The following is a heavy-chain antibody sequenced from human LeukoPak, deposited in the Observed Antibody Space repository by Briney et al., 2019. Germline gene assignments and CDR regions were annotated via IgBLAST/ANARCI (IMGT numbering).Heavy chain of an antibody. CDR1: GFTVSSNY. CDR2: IYCGGST. V-gene: IGHV3-53*01. CDR3: ARASDNSGRYVAFDY. J-gene: IGHJ4*02. D-gene: IGHD6-19*01. Sequence: GGSLRLSCAASGFTVSSNYMSWVRQAPGKGLEWVSVIYCGGSTYYADSVRGRFTISRDNSKNTLYLQMNSLRAEDTAVYYCARASDNSGRYVAFDYWGQGTLVTVSS.